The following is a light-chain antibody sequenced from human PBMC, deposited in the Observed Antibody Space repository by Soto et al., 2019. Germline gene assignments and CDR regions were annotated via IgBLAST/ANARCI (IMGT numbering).Light chain of an antibody. J-gene: IGKJ1*01. V-gene: IGKV1-5*03. CDR2: YAS. Sequence: DIQMTQSPSTLSSSVGDRVTITCRASQSISSWLAWYQQKPGKAPKLLIYYASSLESGVPSRFSGSGSGTEFTLTIRSLEPDAFAYYYCQQYNSLWTFGQGTKVEIK. CDR1: QSISSW. CDR3: QQYNSLWT.